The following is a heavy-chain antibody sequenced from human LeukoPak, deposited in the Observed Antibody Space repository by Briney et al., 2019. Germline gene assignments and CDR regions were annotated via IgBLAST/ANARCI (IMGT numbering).Heavy chain of an antibody. V-gene: IGHV4-39*07. CDR3: ARVAVAGPYYFDY. CDR1: GGSISSSSYY. J-gene: IGHJ4*02. Sequence: SETLSLTCTVSGGSISSSSYYWGWIRQPPGKGLEWIGSIYYSGSTNYNPSLKSRVTISVDTSKNQFSLKLSSVTAADTAVYYCARVAVAGPYYFDYWGQGTLVTVSS. D-gene: IGHD6-19*01. CDR2: IYYSGST.